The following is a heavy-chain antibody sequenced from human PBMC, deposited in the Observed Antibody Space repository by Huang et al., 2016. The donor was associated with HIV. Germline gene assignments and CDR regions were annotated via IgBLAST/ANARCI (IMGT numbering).Heavy chain of an antibody. V-gene: IGHV1-18*01. CDR1: GYDFGSYG. J-gene: IGHJ3*01. Sequence: QVQLVQSGGEVMQPGASVRVSCKASGYDFGSYGMSWVRQAPGTRREWLGWIGSDSRDTSSAQKFQGRVTMTTDTSTTTTYMELRSLRSDDTAMYYCARDPYYSNRWKRNDASFLWGQGTMITVSS. CDR2: IGSDSRDT. D-gene: IGHD4-4*01. CDR3: ARDPYYSNRWKRNDASFL.